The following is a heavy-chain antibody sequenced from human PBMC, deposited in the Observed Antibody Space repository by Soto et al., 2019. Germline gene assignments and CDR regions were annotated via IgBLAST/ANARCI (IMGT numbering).Heavy chain of an antibody. D-gene: IGHD6-19*01. J-gene: IGHJ4*02. CDR2: ISGSGGST. CDR3: AKDARSGWNFDY. CDR1: GFTFSSYA. V-gene: IGHV3-23*01. Sequence: GGSLRLSCAASGFTFSSYAMSWVRQAPGKGLEWVSAISGSGGSTDYADSVEGRFTISRDNSRNTLYLQMNSLRAEDMAVYYCAKDARSGWNFDYWGQGTLVTVSS.